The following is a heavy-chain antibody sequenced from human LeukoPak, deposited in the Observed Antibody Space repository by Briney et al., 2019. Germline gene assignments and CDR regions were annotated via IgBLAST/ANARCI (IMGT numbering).Heavy chain of an antibody. CDR3: ARGTENSSSWYETLYYYYYYMDV. CDR2: TYYRSKWYN. V-gene: IGHV6-1*01. CDR1: GDSVSSNSAA. J-gene: IGHJ6*03. Sequence: SQTLSLTRAISGDSVSSNSAAWNWIRQSPSRGLEWLGRTYYRSKWYNDYVVSVKSRITSSPGTSKNQSSLQLNSVTPEDTAVYYCARGTENSSSWYETLYYYYYYMDVWGKGTTVTVSS. D-gene: IGHD6-13*01.